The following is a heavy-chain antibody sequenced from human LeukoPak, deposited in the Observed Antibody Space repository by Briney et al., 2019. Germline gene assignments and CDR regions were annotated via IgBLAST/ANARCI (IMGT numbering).Heavy chain of an antibody. CDR2: ISSSSSYI. J-gene: IGHJ6*02. D-gene: IGHD6-13*01. CDR3: ASFIAAAGEPHYYYGMDG. CDR1: GFTFSSYS. Sequence: GGSLRPACAASGFTFSSYSMNWVRQAPGKGLEWVSSISSSSSYIYYADSVKGRFTISRDNAKNSLYLQMNSLRAEDTAVYYCASFIAAAGEPHYYYGMDGWPQRPTVTVSS. V-gene: IGHV3-21*01.